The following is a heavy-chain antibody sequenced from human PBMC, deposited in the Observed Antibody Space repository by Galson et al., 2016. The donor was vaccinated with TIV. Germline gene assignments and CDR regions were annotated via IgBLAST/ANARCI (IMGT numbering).Heavy chain of an antibody. CDR1: GYGFSHYW. V-gene: IGHV5-51*03. Sequence: QSGAEVKKPGESLRISCQASGYGFSHYWVAWVRQLPGKGLEWMGIIYPGDSTVRYSPSFQGQVTISVNKSLSSAYLQWSSLKASDTAMYFCARREGYDARIGYYPDIRWFDHWGQGTLVTVSS. J-gene: IGHJ5*02. D-gene: IGHD3-3*01. CDR2: IYPGDSTV. CDR3: ARREGYDARIGYYPDIRWFDH.